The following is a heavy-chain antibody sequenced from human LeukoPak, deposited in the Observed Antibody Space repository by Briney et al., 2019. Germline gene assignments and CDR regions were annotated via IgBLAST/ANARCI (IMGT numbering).Heavy chain of an antibody. CDR3: ARLTQLARGRY. J-gene: IGHJ4*02. Sequence: GGSLRLSCVASGFPFSSYWMTWVRQAPGKGLEWVANIKQDGSKKSYVDSVKGRFTISRDNAENSLYLQMSSLRAEDTAVYYCARLTQLARGRYWGQGTLVTVSS. CDR2: IKQDGSKK. CDR1: GFPFSSYW. D-gene: IGHD6-6*01. V-gene: IGHV3-7*03.